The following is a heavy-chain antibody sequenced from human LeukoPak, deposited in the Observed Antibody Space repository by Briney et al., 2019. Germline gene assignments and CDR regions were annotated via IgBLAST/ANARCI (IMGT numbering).Heavy chain of an antibody. CDR2: IIPLFGTA. V-gene: IGHV1-69*06. J-gene: IGHJ3*02. CDR1: GGTFNSYA. Sequence: ASVNVSCKASGGTFNSYAISWVRQAPGQGLEWMGGIIPLFGTANYAQKFQGRVTITADKSTNTAYMELSSLRSEDTAVYYCARDAVENWSGYYSTDAFDIWGQGTMVTVSS. CDR3: ARDAVENWSGYYSTDAFDI. D-gene: IGHD3-3*01.